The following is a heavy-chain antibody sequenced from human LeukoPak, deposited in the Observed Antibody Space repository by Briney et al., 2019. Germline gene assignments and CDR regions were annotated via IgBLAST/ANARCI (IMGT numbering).Heavy chain of an antibody. J-gene: IGHJ3*01. D-gene: IGHD1-26*01. V-gene: IGHV3-23*01. CDR1: GFTVSSNY. CDR2: ISAGGDLT. Sequence: GGSLRLSCAASGFTVSSNYMSWVRRASGRGLEWVSGISAGGDLTFHADPVKGRFTISRDNSKNTLYLQMNSLRADDTAEYYCAKSLLTTASGTGRAFDLWGQGTMVTVSS. CDR3: AKSLLTTASGTGRAFDL.